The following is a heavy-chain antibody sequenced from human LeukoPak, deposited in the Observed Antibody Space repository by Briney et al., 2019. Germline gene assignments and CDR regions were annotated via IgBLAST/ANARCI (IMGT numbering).Heavy chain of an antibody. J-gene: IGHJ4*02. CDR2: ISSSSSTI. CDR1: GFTFSSYS. CDR3: ARDRVGYSSSWYGY. D-gene: IGHD6-13*01. Sequence: GGSLRLSCAASGFTFSSYSMTWVRRAPGKGLEWVSYISSSSSTIYYADSAKGRFTISRDNAKNSLYLQMNSLGAEDTAVYYCARDRVGYSSSWYGYWGQGTLVTVSS. V-gene: IGHV3-48*01.